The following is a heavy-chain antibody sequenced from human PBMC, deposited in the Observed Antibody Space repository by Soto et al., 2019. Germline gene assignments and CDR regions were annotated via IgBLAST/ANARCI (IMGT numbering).Heavy chain of an antibody. CDR2: ISTERDLT. D-gene: IGHD1-1*01. Sequence: QVRLVQSEGEVKKPGASAKVSCRASGYTFTNYDISWVRQVPGQGLEWMGWISTERDLTKYAQKFQGRVTMTTDTFTNIAYMELKSLRFDDAAVYYCARDPTANRASVYFDLWGRGTLVNVSS. CDR3: ARDPTANRASVYFDL. V-gene: IGHV1-18*04. CDR1: GYTFTNYD. J-gene: IGHJ2*01.